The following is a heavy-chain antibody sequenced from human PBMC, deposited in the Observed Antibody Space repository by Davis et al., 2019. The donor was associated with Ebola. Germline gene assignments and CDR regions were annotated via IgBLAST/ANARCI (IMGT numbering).Heavy chain of an antibody. V-gene: IGHV3-11*06. CDR2: ISSSSSYT. CDR1: GFTFSSYA. D-gene: IGHD1-1*01. CDR3: ARDQGNGPRGMDV. J-gene: IGHJ6*02. Sequence: GESLKISCAASGFTFSSYAMSWIRQAPGKGLEWVSYISSSSSYTNYADSVKGRFTISRDNAKNSLYLQMNSLRAEDTAVYYCARDQGNGPRGMDVWGQGTTVTVSS.